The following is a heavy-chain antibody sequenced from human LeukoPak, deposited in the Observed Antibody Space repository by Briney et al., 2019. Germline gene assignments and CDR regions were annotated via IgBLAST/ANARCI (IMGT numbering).Heavy chain of an antibody. D-gene: IGHD3-22*01. V-gene: IGHV4-31*03. J-gene: IGHJ4*02. CDR3: AKTDSSGYYADY. CDR2: IYYNGST. CDR1: GGSISSGDYY. Sequence: SETLSLTCTVSGGSISSGDYYWSWIRQHPGKGLEWIGYIYYNGSTYYNPSLKSRVTISVDTSKNQFSLKLSSVTAADTAMYYCAKTDSSGYYADYWGQGTLVTVSS.